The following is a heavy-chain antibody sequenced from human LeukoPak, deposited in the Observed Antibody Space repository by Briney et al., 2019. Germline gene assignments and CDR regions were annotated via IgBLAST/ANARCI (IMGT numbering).Heavy chain of an antibody. CDR3: ARSGGFGSDY. V-gene: IGHV4-59*01. CDR1: YGSISSYY. CDR2: IYSSGIT. J-gene: IGHJ4*02. D-gene: IGHD6-25*01. Sequence: SETLSLTCTVSYGSISSYYWSWLRQPPGKGLEWIGQIYSSGITNYSPSLKSRVTISVDTSKNQFSLKLTSVTAADTAVYFCARSGGFGSDYWGQGTLVTVSS.